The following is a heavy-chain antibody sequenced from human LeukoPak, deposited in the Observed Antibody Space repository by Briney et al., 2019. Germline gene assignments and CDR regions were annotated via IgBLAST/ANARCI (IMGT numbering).Heavy chain of an antibody. V-gene: IGHV1-18*01. J-gene: IGHJ5*02. CDR2: LSAYNGNT. Sequence: ASVKVSCKASGYTFTSYGISWVRQAPGQGLEWMGWLSAYNGNTNYAQKLQGRVTMTTDTSTSTAYMELRSLRSDDTAVYYCARANLPGANPLLHWFDPWGQGTLVTVSS. CDR3: ARANLPGANPLLHWFDP. CDR1: GYTFTSYG. D-gene: IGHD1-1*01.